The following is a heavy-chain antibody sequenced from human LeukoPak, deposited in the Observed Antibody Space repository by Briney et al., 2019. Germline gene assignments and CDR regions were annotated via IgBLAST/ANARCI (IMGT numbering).Heavy chain of an antibody. V-gene: IGHV3-23*01. CDR3: AKRPSTSWYDDAFDI. Sequence: PGGSLRLSCAASGFTFSSYAMSWVRQAPGKGLEWVSAISGGSGSTYYADSVKGRFTISRDNSKNTLYLQMDSLRAEDTAVYYCAKRPSTSWYDDAFDIWGQGTMVTVSS. CDR1: GFTFSSYA. D-gene: IGHD6-13*01. J-gene: IGHJ3*02. CDR2: ISGGSGST.